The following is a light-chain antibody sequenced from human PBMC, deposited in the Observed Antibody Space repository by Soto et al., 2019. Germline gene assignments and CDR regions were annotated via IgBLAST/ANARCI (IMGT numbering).Light chain of an antibody. CDR3: AAWDDSLSGRV. Sequence: QSVLTQPPSASGTPGQRVTISCSGRSSNIGSNYVYWYQQLPGTAPKLLIYSNNQRPSGVPDRFSGSKSGTSASLAISGLRSEDEADYYCAAWDDSLSGRVFGGGTQLTVL. CDR1: SSNIGSNY. J-gene: IGLJ2*01. V-gene: IGLV1-47*02. CDR2: SNN.